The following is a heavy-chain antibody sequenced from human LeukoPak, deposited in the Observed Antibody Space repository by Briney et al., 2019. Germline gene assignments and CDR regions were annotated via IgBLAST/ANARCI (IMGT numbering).Heavy chain of an antibody. CDR3: AMSVEMAAIPSFDY. Sequence: ASVKVSCKTSGHIFTTHYIHWMRQAPGQRLEWLGRVNTDNTKSGYSQKFQGRVIITRDTSASTAYMEMSGLRSEDTAMYYCAMSVEMAAIPSFDYWGQGTLVTVSS. CDR1: GHIFTTHY. J-gene: IGHJ4*02. CDR2: VNTDNTKS. D-gene: IGHD5-24*01. V-gene: IGHV1-3*04.